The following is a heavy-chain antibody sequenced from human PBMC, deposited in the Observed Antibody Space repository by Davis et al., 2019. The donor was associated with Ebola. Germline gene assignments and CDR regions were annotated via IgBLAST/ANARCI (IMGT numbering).Heavy chain of an antibody. V-gene: IGHV3-66*04. CDR2: MYRDGRM. CDR1: GFIVSDKY. J-gene: IGHJ2*01. D-gene: IGHD4-17*01. Sequence: GGSLRLSCAASGFIVSDKYMSWVRQAPGKGLEWVSVMYRDGRMYHADTVKGRFTIYRDNSKNTVYLQINSLRAEDTAMYHCTRHVPGDFWYFDLWGRGTLVTVSS. CDR3: TRHVPGDFWYFDL.